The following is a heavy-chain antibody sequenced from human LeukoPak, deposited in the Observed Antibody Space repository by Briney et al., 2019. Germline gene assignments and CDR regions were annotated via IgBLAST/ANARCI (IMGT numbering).Heavy chain of an antibody. D-gene: IGHD3-10*01. CDR3: AKYYYVSGSYQGFDY. V-gene: IGHV3-23*01. CDR1: GFTFSNYA. Sequence: PGGSLRLSCAASGFTFSNYAMNWVRQAPGKGLEWVSLISGSTGSTYYADSVKGRFSISRDNSKNTVYLQMNSLRAEDTAVYYCAKYYYVSGSYQGFDYWGQGTLVTVSS. J-gene: IGHJ4*02. CDR2: ISGSTGST.